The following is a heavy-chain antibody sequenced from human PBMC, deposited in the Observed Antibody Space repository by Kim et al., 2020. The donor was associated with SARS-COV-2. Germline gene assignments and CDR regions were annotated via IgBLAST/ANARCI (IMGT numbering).Heavy chain of an antibody. CDR3: ARVGPSIAVAVLLWGGMDV. V-gene: IGHV1-3*01. CDR1: GYTFTSYA. D-gene: IGHD6-19*01. Sequence: ASVKVSCKASGYTFTSYAMHWVRQAPGQRLEWMGWINAGNGNTKYSQKFQGRVTITRDTSASTAYMELSSLRSEDTAVYYCARVGPSIAVAVLLWGGMDVWGQGTTVTVSS. J-gene: IGHJ6*02. CDR2: INAGNGNT.